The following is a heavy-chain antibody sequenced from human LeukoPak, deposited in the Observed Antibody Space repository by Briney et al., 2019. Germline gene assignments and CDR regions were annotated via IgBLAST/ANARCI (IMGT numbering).Heavy chain of an antibody. J-gene: IGHJ4*02. CDR2: INAGNGNT. CDR1: GYTFTSYA. D-gene: IGHD1-26*01. Sequence: ASVKVSCKASGYTFTSYAMHWVRQAPGQRLEWMGWINAGNGNTKYSQKFQGRVTITRDTSASTAYMELRSLRSDDTAVYYCATLDYSGSYYYFDYWGQGTLVTVSS. CDR3: ATLDYSGSYYYFDY. V-gene: IGHV1-3*01.